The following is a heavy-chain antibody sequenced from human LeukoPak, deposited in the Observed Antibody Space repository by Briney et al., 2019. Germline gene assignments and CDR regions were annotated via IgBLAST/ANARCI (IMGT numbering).Heavy chain of an antibody. Sequence: PSETLSLTCTASGGSISSYYWSWIRQPPGKGLEWIGYIYYSGSTNYNPSLKSRATTSVDTSKNQFSLKLSSVTAADTAVYYCARGGSYYYDSSGYTAFDIWGQGTMVTVSS. CDR2: IYYSGST. D-gene: IGHD3-22*01. J-gene: IGHJ3*02. CDR3: ARGGSYYYDSSGYTAFDI. CDR1: GGSISSYY. V-gene: IGHV4-59*01.